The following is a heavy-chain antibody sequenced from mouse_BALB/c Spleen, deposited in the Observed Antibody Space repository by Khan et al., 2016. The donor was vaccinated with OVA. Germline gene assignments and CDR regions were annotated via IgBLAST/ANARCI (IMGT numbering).Heavy chain of an antibody. CDR2: IYPGDGDT. CDR1: GYTFTNYW. CDR3: ARSSYRYDYSMDY. D-gene: IGHD2-14*01. J-gene: IGHJ4*01. Sequence: QVQLQQPGAELARPGASVKLSCKASGYTFTNYWVQWVKQRPGQGLEWIGAIYPGDGDTRYTQKFKGKATLTADESSSTAYMQLSSLASEDSAVYYCARSSYRYDYSMDYWGQGTSVTVSS. V-gene: IGHV1-87*01.